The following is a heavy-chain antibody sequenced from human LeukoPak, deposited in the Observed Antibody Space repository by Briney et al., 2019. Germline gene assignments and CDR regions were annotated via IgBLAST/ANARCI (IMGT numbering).Heavy chain of an antibody. CDR3: ASGFMGYDRSGYYDDAFDI. CDR1: GYTFTGYY. V-gene: IGHV1-2*02. J-gene: IGHJ3*02. D-gene: IGHD3-22*01. Sequence: ASVKVSCKASGYTFTGYYMHWVRQAPGQGLEWMGWINPNSGGTNYAQKFQGRVAMTRDTSISTAYMELSRLRSDDTAVYFCASGFMGYDRSGYYDDAFDIWGQGTMVTVSS. CDR2: INPNSGGT.